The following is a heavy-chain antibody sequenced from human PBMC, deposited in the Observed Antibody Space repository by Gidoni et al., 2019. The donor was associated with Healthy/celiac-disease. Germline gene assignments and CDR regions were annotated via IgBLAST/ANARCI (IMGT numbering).Heavy chain of an antibody. Sequence: QVQLVQSGAEVTKPGSSLKFSCQASGGTLSSYTISWVRQAPGQGFEWMGRISPILGIANYAQKFQGRVTITADKSTSTAYMELSSLRSEDTAVYYCARDYYDSSGYLSWFDPWGQGTLVTVSS. CDR2: ISPILGIA. CDR3: ARDYYDSSGYLSWFDP. V-gene: IGHV1-69*08. CDR1: GGTLSSYT. J-gene: IGHJ5*02. D-gene: IGHD3-22*01.